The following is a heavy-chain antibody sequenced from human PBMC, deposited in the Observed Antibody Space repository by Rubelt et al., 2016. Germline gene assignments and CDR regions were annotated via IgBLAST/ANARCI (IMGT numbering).Heavy chain of an antibody. CDR2: INHSGST. Sequence: QVQLQQWGAGLLKPSETLSLTCAVYGGPFSGYYWSWIRQPPGKGLGWIGEINHSGSTNYNPSLKSRVTISVDTAKNQFSRKLSSVTAADTAVYYCARTPFIRRGMDVWGQGTTVTVSS. D-gene: IGHD6-6*01. J-gene: IGHJ6*02. V-gene: IGHV4-34*01. CDR3: ARTPFIRRGMDV. CDR1: GGPFSGYY.